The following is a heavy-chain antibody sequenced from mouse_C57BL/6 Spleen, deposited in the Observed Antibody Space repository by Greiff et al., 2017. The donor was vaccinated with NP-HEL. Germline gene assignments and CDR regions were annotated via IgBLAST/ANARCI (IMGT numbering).Heavy chain of an antibody. D-gene: IGHD1-1*01. CDR3: DDGISPYYFDY. J-gene: IGHJ2*01. Sequence: VQLKESVPELVRPGASVTLSCTASGFSITNPYMHWVKQSPEQGLEWLGIISPAHGTTTYAPKFPGKATITADPSSNTASLQLSSLTSEDTAIYDGDDGISPYYFDYWGQGTTLTVSS. V-gene: IGHV14-3*01. CDR1: GFSITNPY. CDR2: ISPAHGTT.